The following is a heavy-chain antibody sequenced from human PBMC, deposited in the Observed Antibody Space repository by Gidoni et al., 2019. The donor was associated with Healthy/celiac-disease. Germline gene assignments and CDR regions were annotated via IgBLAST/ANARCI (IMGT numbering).Heavy chain of an antibody. V-gene: IGHV4-39*01. Sequence: QLQLQESGPGLVKPSETLSLTCTVSGGSISSSSYYWGWIRQPPGKGLEWIGSIYYSGSTYYNPSLKSRVTISVDTSKNQFSLKLSSVTAADTAVYYWACIVATPKGSLYYYGMDVWGQGTTVTVSS. CDR2: IYYSGST. CDR3: ACIVATPKGSLYYYGMDV. D-gene: IGHD5-12*01. CDR1: GGSISSSSYY. J-gene: IGHJ6*02.